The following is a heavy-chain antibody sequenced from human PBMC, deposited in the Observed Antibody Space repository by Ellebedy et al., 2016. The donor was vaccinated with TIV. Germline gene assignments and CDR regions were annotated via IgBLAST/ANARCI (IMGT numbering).Heavy chain of an antibody. J-gene: IGHJ4*02. CDR2: ISSSSSTI. Sequence: LSLTCAASGFTFSSYAMSWVRQAPGKGLEWVSYISSSSSTIYYADSVKGRFTISRDNAKNSLYLQMNSLRDEDTAVYYCARDRGYCSGGSCAYYFDYWGQGTLVTVSS. V-gene: IGHV3-48*02. CDR3: ARDRGYCSGGSCAYYFDY. CDR1: GFTFSSYA. D-gene: IGHD2-15*01.